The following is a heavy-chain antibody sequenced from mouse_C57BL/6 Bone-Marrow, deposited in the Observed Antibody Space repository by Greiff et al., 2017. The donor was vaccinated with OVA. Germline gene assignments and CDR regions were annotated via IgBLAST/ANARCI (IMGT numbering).Heavy chain of an antibody. D-gene: IGHD1-1*01. V-gene: IGHV1-75*01. CDR1: GYTFTDYY. CDR2: IFPGSGST. J-gene: IGHJ1*03. CDR3: ANLYYYGSSSWYFDV. Sequence: QVQLQQSGPELVKPGASVKISCKASGYTFTDYYINWVKQRPGQGLEWIGWIFPGSGSTYYNEKFKGKATLTVDKSSSTAYMLLSSLTSEDSAVYFCANLYYYGSSSWYFDVWGTGTTVTVSS.